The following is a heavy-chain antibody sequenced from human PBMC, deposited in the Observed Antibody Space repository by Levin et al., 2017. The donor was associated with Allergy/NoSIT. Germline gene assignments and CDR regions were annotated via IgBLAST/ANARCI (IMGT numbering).Heavy chain of an antibody. J-gene: IGHJ4*02. D-gene: IGHD4-17*01. CDR2: LYYSGSA. V-gene: IGHV4-39*01. Sequence: SETLSLTCTVSGGSISSSRYYWGWIRQPPGKGLEWIGSLYYSGSAYYNPSLKSRVTISVDTSKNQFSLKLSSVTAADTAVYYCARVTVTRHSEFDYWGQGTLVTVSS. CDR3: ARVTVTRHSEFDY. CDR1: GGSISSSRYY.